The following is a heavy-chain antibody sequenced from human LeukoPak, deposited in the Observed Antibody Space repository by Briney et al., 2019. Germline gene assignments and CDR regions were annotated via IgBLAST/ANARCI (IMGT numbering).Heavy chain of an antibody. Sequence: GGSLRLSCVVSGFTFSNSYMTWIRQTPGKGLESLAYISGSGSDIYYADSVKGRFTISRDNAKNSLYLQLNSLRAEDTAVYYCAKGNFTIWDYWGQGTLVTVSS. CDR1: GFTFSNSY. CDR2: ISGSGSDI. V-gene: IGHV3-11*01. D-gene: IGHD3-9*01. J-gene: IGHJ4*02. CDR3: AKGNFTIWDY.